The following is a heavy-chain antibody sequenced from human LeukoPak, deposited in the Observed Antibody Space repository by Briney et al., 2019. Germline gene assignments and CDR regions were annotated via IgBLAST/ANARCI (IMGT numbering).Heavy chain of an antibody. Sequence: GGSLRLSCAASGFSLSGYWMTWVRQAPGKGLEWVANIKDDGSRKHDVDSAKGRFTISSDNAQNSLYLDMNSLRAEVTAVYHCARECIDGYYESSGYALWGQGTLVTASS. CDR3: ARECIDGYYESSGYAL. CDR1: GFSLSGYW. J-gene: IGHJ4*02. V-gene: IGHV3-7*01. D-gene: IGHD3-22*01. CDR2: IKDDGSRK.